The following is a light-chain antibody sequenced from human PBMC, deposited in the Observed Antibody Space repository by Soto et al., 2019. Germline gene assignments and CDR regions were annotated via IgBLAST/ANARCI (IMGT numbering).Light chain of an antibody. CDR1: SSNLGTNY. Sequence: QSLLTQPPSASGTPGQRVTISCSGSSSNLGTNYVYWYQQLPGTAPKLLIYTNSQRPSGVPDRFSGYKSGTSASLDISGLRYEDEADYYCAAWDDSLSGYVFGTGTKVTVL. CDR3: AAWDDSLSGYV. J-gene: IGLJ1*01. CDR2: TNS. V-gene: IGLV1-47*02.